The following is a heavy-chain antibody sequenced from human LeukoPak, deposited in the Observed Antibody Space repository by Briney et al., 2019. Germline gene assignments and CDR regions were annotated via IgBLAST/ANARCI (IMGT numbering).Heavy chain of an antibody. Sequence: ASVKVSCKASGYTFTSYGISWVRQAPGQGLEWMGWISAYNGNTNYAQKLQGRVTMTTDTSTSTAYMELRSLRSDDTAVYYCARVGGGVYRFGEYGYYYYMDVWGKGTTVTISS. V-gene: IGHV1-18*01. D-gene: IGHD3-10*01. CDR1: GYTFTSYG. CDR3: ARVGGGVYRFGEYGYYYYMDV. J-gene: IGHJ6*03. CDR2: ISAYNGNT.